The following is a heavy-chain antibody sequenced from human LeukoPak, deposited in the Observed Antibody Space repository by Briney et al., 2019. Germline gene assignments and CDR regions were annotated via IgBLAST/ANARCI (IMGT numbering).Heavy chain of an antibody. D-gene: IGHD1-26*01. CDR1: GFTLDDYA. Sequence: GGSLRLSCAASGFTLDDYAMHWVRQAPGKGLEWVSGISWNSGSIGYADSVKGRFTISRDNAKNSLYLQMNSLRAEDTALYYCAKDITGGSYGFDYWGQGTLVTVSS. CDR2: ISWNSGSI. CDR3: AKDITGGSYGFDY. V-gene: IGHV3-9*01. J-gene: IGHJ4*02.